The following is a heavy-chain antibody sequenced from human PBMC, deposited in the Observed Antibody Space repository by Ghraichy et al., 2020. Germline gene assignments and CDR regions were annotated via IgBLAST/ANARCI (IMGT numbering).Heavy chain of an antibody. CDR2: ISSNGGNT. V-gene: IGHV3-64D*06. CDR3: VKGQDYYGWVDP. Sequence: GGSLRLSCSASGFTFSNHAMHWVRQAAGRGLEYVSAISSNGGNTYYADSVKDRFSISRDNSKNKLYLQMISLRSEDTAVYYCVKGQDYYGWVDPWGQGTLVTVSS. CDR1: GFTFSNHA. D-gene: IGHD3-10*01. J-gene: IGHJ5*02.